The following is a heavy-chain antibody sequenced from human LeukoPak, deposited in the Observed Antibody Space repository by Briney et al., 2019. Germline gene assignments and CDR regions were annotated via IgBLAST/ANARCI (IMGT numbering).Heavy chain of an antibody. CDR2: ISAYNGDT. CDR3: ARDRCSSTSCYFVNVY. Sequence: GASVKVSCKASGYTFTSYGINWVRQAPGQGLEWMGWISAYNGDTNYAPKLQGRVTMTTDTSTSTAYMDLRSLRSDDTAVYYCARDRCSSTSCYFVNVYWGQGTLVTVSS. D-gene: IGHD2-2*01. J-gene: IGHJ4*02. V-gene: IGHV1-18*01. CDR1: GYTFTSYG.